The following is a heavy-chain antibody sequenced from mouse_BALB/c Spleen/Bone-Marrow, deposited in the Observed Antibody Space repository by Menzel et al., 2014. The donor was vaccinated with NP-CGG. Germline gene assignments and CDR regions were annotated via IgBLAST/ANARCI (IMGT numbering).Heavy chain of an antibody. CDR1: GYAFSSYW. V-gene: IGHV1-80*01. D-gene: IGHD2-2*01. CDR3: ARWLPAMDY. CDR2: IYPGDGDT. J-gene: IGHJ4*01. Sequence: QVQLQQSGAELVRPGSSVKISCKASGYAFSSYWMSWVKQRPGQGLEWIGQIYPGDGDTNYNGKSKGKATLTADKSSSTAYMQRSSLTSEDSAVYFCARWLPAMDYWGQGTSVTVSS.